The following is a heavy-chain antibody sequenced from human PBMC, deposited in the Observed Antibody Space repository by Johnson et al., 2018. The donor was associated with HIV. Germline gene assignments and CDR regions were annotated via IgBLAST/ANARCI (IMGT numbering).Heavy chain of an antibody. CDR1: GFTVRSNY. CDR2: IYSGGST. D-gene: IGHD4-17*01. J-gene: IGHJ3*02. CDR3: ARSMTTVTVAFDI. V-gene: IGHV3-53*01. Sequence: VQLVESGGGLTQPGGSLRLSCAASGFTVRSNYMSWVRQAPGKGLEWVSVIYSGGSTYYADSVKGRFTISRDNSKNTLYLQMNSLRAEDTAVYYCARSMTTVTVAFDIWGQGTMVTVSS.